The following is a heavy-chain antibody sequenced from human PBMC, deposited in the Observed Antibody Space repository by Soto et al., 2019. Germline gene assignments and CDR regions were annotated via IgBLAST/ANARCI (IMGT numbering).Heavy chain of an antibody. CDR2: IYHSGST. V-gene: IGHV4-4*02. Sequence: PSETLSLTCAVSSGSISSSNWWSWVRQPPGKGLEWIGEIYHSGSTNYNPSLKSRVTISVDKSKNQFSLKLSSVTAADTAVYYCASRPSAAYYYYYMYVRAQRTTVTVS. J-gene: IGHJ6*03. CDR3: ASRPSAAYYYYYMYV. CDR1: SGSISSSNW.